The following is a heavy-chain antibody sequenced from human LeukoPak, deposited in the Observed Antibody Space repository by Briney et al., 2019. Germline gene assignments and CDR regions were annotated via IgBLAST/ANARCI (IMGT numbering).Heavy chain of an antibody. Sequence: GGSLRLSCAASGFTFSDYAMTWVRQAPGKGLEWVSSISAGGTNTYRSASATGRFTISRDNSENTLYLQMNNLRAEDTAIYYCAKDSVAAAGLYLDYWGQGTLVTVSS. J-gene: IGHJ4*02. V-gene: IGHV3-23*01. CDR1: GFTFSDYA. CDR2: ISAGGTNT. CDR3: AKDSVAAAGLYLDY. D-gene: IGHD6-25*01.